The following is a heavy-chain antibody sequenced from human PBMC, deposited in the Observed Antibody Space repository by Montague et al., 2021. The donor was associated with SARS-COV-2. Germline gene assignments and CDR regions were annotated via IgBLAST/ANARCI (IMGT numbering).Heavy chain of an antibody. CDR1: GFTFSSYA. CDR2: ISYDGSNK. CDR3: AGDNYDYVWGSYRYIY. J-gene: IGHJ4*02. V-gene: IGHV3-30*04. Sequence: SLSLSCAAPGFTFSSYAMPWVRQAPGKGLEWVAVISYDGSNKYYSDSVXGRFTISRDNSKNTLYLQMNSLRAEDTAVYYCAGDNYDYVWGSYRYIYWGQGTLVTVSS. D-gene: IGHD3-16*02.